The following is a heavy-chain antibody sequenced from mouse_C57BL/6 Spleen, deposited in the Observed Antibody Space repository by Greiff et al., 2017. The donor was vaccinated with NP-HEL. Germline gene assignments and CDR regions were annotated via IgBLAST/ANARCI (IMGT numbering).Heavy chain of an antibody. V-gene: IGHV3-6*01. CDR1: GYSITSGYY. Sequence: EVHLVESGPGLVKPSQSLSLTCSVTGYSITSGYYWNWIRQFPGNKLEWMGYISYDGSNNYNPSLKNRISITRDTSKNQFFLKLNSVTTEDTATYYCARIYYDYDWFAYWGQGTLVTVSA. J-gene: IGHJ3*01. CDR3: ARIYYDYDWFAY. CDR2: ISYDGSN. D-gene: IGHD2-4*01.